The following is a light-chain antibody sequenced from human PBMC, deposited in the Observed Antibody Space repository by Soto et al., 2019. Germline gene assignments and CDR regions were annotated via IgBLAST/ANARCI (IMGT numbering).Light chain of an antibody. Sequence: QSVLTQSPSVSAAPGQKVTISCSGSSSNIGSKYVSWYQQVPGTAPQLLIFENYKRPSGIPDRFSGSKSGTSATLAITGLQTGDEADYYCAAWDLSLSAVVFGGGTKVTVL. V-gene: IGLV1-51*02. CDR2: ENY. CDR1: SSNIGSKY. CDR3: AAWDLSLSAVV. J-gene: IGLJ3*02.